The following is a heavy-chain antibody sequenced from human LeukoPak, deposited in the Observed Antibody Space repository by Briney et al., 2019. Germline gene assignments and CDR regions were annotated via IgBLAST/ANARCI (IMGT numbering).Heavy chain of an antibody. CDR3: ARGGKGYDFDY. J-gene: IGHJ4*02. D-gene: IGHD5-12*01. CDR1: GFTVSSYW. Sequence: GGSPRLSCAASGFTVSSYWMSWVRQSPGKGLEWVANIKQDGSEKYYVDSVKGRFTISRDNAKNSLYLQMNSLRAEDTAVYYCARGGKGYDFDYWGQGTLVTVSS. V-gene: IGHV3-7*01. CDR2: IKQDGSEK.